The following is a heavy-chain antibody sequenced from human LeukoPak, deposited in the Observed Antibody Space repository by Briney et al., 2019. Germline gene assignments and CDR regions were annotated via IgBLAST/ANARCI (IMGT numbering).Heavy chain of an antibody. Sequence: SETLSLTCTVSGYSISSGYYLGWIGQPPGKGLEWIGRIYYSGSTYSNPSLTSRHTRSVVTSKNQLSLKLRYVTAPDTAAYYGASQWEDTEDYWGQGTLVTVSS. CDR1: GYSISSGYY. D-gene: IGHD1-26*01. V-gene: IGHV4-38-2*02. CDR2: IYYSGST. J-gene: IGHJ4*02. CDR3: ASQWEDTEDY.